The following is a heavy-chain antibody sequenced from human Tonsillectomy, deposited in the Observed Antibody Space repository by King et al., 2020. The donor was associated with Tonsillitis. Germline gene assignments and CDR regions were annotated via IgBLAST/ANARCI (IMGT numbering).Heavy chain of an antibody. J-gene: IGHJ3*02. CDR1: GFTFSSYD. CDR3: ARGGDGYNSGAFDI. Sequence: QLVQSGGGLVQPGGSLRLSCAASGFTFSSYDMHWVRQATGKGLEWGSAIGTAGDTYYPGSVKGRFTISRENAKNSLYLQMNSLRAGDTAVYYCARGGDGYNSGAFDIWGQGTMVTVSS. D-gene: IGHD5-24*01. CDR2: IGTAGDT. V-gene: IGHV3-13*04.